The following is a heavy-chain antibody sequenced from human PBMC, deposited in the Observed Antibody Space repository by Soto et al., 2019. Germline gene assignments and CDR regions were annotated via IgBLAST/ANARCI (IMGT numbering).Heavy chain of an antibody. CDR2: HSNDGITK. D-gene: IGHD3-16*01. J-gene: IGHJ6*02. Sequence: QLVESGGGVVQPGRSLRLSCAASGSTFSSSGWHWVRQAPGKGLEWVAFHSNDGITKNYADSVKGRFTISRDNSKNTVFLQNDSLRGDDTAVYYCARVCPHCYVDVWGQGATVTVSS. CDR1: GSTFSSSG. CDR3: ARVCPHCYVDV. V-gene: IGHV3-30*03.